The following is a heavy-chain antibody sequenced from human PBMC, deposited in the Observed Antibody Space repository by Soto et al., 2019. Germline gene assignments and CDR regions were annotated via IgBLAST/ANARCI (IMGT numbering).Heavy chain of an antibody. V-gene: IGHV3-7*03. CDR1: GFTFSSYW. CDR2: IKQDGSEK. Sequence: EVQLVESGGGLVQPGGSLRLSCAASGFTFSSYWMSWVRQAPGKGLEWVANIKQDGSEKYYVDSVKGRFTISRDKAKNSLYLQMNSLRAEDTAVYYCAREGASSSSSFDYWGQGTLVTVSS. CDR3: AREGASSSSSFDY. D-gene: IGHD6-6*01. J-gene: IGHJ4*02.